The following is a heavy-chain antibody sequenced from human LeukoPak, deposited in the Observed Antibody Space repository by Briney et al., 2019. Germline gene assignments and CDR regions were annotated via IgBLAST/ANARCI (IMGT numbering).Heavy chain of an antibody. CDR3: PRCLGYCSGGFRYSFDY. J-gene: IGHJ4*02. V-gene: IGHV4-59*12. Sequence: SETLSLTCTVSGGSITNYYWNWVRQPAGKGLEWVGYIYHTGIINYNPSLKSRVTMSVDTSKNQFSLKLTSVTASDAAVKYCPRCLGYCSGGFRYSFDYCGQGDLVTVSS. CDR1: GGSITNYY. D-gene: IGHD2-15*01. CDR2: IYHTGII.